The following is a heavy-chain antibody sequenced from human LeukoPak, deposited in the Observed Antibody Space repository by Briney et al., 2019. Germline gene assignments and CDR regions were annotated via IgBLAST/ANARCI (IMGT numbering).Heavy chain of an antibody. Sequence: PGGSLRLSCAASGFTVSSNYMSWVRQAPGKGLEWVSVIYSGGSTYYADSVRGRFTISRDNSKNTLYLQMNSLRAEDTAVYYCARDRGGPRYYFDYWGQGTLVTVSS. CDR1: GFTVSSNY. V-gene: IGHV3-53*01. D-gene: IGHD2-15*01. J-gene: IGHJ4*02. CDR2: IYSGGST. CDR3: ARDRGGPRYYFDY.